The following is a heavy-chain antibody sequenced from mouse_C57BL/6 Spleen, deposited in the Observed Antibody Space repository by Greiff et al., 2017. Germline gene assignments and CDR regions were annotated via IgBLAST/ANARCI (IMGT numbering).Heavy chain of an antibody. Sequence: EVKLEESGGGLVQPGGSLSLSCAASGFTFTDYYMSWVRQPPGQALEWLGFIRNKANGYTTEYSATVKGRFSISRDNSQSILYLQMNALRAEDRAADYCARPNFYYVYDEGAMEYWGQGTSVTGST. CDR2: IRNKANGYTT. CDR3: ARPNFYYVYDEGAMEY. CDR1: GFTFTDYY. V-gene: IGHV7-3*01. D-gene: IGHD2-2*01. J-gene: IGHJ4*01.